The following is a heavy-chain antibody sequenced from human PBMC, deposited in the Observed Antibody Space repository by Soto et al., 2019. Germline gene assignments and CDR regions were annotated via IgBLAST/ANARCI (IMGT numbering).Heavy chain of an antibody. CDR1: GGSISIGYY. CDR2: IYYSGST. Sequence: SETLSLTCAVSGGSISIGYYWSCIRQHPGKGLEWIGYIYYSGSTYYNPSLKSRVTISVDTSKNQFSLKLSFVTAADTAVYYCARQGSNYDGGNWFDPWGQGTLVTVSS. J-gene: IGHJ5*02. D-gene: IGHD4-4*01. CDR3: ARQGSNYDGGNWFDP. V-gene: IGHV4-31*02.